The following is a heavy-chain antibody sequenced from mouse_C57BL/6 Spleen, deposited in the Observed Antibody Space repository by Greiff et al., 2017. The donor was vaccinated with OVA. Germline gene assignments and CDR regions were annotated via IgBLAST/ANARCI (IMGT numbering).Heavy chain of an antibody. D-gene: IGHD3-2*01. CDR2: IDPSDSYT. CDR3: ADSSFAY. J-gene: IGHJ3*01. CDR1: GYTFTSYW. V-gene: IGHV1-50*01. Sequence: QVQLQQPGAELVKPGASVKLSCKASGYTFTSYWMQWVKQRPGQGLEWIGEIDPSDSYTNYNQKFKGKATLTVDTSSSTAYMQLSSLTSEDSAVYYCADSSFAYWGQGTLVTVSA.